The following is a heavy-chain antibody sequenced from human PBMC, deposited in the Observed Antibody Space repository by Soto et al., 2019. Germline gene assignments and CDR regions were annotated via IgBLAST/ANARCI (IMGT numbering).Heavy chain of an antibody. J-gene: IGHJ4*02. CDR3: AKVPSPAAVYYFDY. CDR2: ISGGGGTT. V-gene: IGHV3-23*01. CDR1: GFTFSNFA. Sequence: GGSLRLSCAASGFTFSNFAMSWVRQAPGKGLEWVSVISGGGGTTYYADSVKGRFTISRDNSKNTLYLQMNSLRAEDTAVYYCAKVPSPAAVYYFDYWGQGTLVTVSS. D-gene: IGHD6-19*01.